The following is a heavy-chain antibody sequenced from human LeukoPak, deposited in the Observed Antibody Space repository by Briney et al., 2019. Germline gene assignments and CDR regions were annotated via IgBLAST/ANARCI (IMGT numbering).Heavy chain of an antibody. J-gene: IGHJ4*02. Sequence: SETLSLTCTVSDGSISIYYWSWIRQPPGKGLEWIGYIYNSGSTIYNPSLKSRVTISADTSKNQFSLRLSSVTAADTAVYYCVRDRELTYWGQGTLVTVSS. CDR2: IYNSGST. D-gene: IGHD5-24*01. CDR3: VRDRELTY. V-gene: IGHV4-59*01. CDR1: DGSISIYY.